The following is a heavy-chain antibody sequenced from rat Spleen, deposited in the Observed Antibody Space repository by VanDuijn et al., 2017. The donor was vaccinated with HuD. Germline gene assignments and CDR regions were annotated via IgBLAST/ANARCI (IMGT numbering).Heavy chain of an antibody. CDR2: ISYGESSGHSGT. D-gene: IGHD2-1*01. V-gene: IGHV5-29*01. Sequence: EVQLVESGGGLVQPGRSLKLSCAASGFTFSDYGVAWVRQAPTKGLEWVATISYGESSGHSGTYYRDAVKGRDTISSTTAKSTREIQMDKMGSEVTASEDCARSTYVEKDYWEDWGQGVRGTVSS. CDR1: GFTFSDYG. CDR3: ARSTYVEKDYWED. J-gene: IGHJ2*01.